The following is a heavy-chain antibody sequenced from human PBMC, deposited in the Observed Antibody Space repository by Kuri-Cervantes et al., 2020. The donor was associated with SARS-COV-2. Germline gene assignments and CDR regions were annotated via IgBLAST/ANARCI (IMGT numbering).Heavy chain of an antibody. J-gene: IGHJ4*02. CDR2: TNPNSGGT. V-gene: IGHV1-2*02. CDR1: GYTFTGYY. Sequence: ASVKVSCKASGYTFTGYYMHWVRQAPGQGLEWMGWTNPNSGGTNYAQKFQGRVTMTRDTSISTAYMELSRLRSDDTAVYYCARFSSSSVGGYLDYWGQGTLVTVSS. CDR3: ARFSSSSVGGYLDY. D-gene: IGHD6-6*01.